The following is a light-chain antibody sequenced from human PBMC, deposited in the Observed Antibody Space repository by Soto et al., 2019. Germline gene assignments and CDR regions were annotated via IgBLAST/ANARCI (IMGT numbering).Light chain of an antibody. V-gene: IGKV1-5*01. CDR3: QQLNSYPIT. Sequence: DIHITQSRSTLSASVVDRVTITCRASQSISSWLAWYQQKPGKAPKLLIYAASTLQSGVPSRFSGSGSGTEFTLTISSLQPEDFATYYCQQLNSYPITFGQGTRLEI. J-gene: IGKJ5*01. CDR1: QSISSW. CDR2: AAS.